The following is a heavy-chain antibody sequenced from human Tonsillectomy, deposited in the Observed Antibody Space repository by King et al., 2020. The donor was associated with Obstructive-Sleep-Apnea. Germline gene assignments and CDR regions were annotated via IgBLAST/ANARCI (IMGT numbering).Heavy chain of an antibody. Sequence: VQLVESGAEVKKPGASVKVSCKASGYTFTSYGISWVRQAPGQGLEWMGWISAYNGNTNYAQKLQGRVTMTTDTYTSTAYMELRSLRSDDTAVYYCARVLEDIVVVPAAASWFDPWGQGTLVTVSS. CDR1: GYTFTSYG. CDR2: ISAYNGNT. J-gene: IGHJ5*02. CDR3: ARVLEDIVVVPAAASWFDP. D-gene: IGHD2-2*01. V-gene: IGHV1-18*01.